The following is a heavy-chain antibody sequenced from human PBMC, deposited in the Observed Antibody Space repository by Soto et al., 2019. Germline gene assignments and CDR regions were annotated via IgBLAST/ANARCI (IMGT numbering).Heavy chain of an antibody. D-gene: IGHD1-26*01. CDR1: GFTFSSYW. J-gene: IGHJ6*03. V-gene: IGHV3-74*01. CDR3: ARGSGSYDHYYYYYMDV. Sequence: GGSLRLSCAASGFTFSSYWMHWVRQAPGKGLVWVSRINSDGSSTSYADSVKGRFTISRDNAKNTLYLQMNSLRAEDTAVYYCARGSGSYDHYYYYYMDVWGKGTTVTVSS. CDR2: INSDGSST.